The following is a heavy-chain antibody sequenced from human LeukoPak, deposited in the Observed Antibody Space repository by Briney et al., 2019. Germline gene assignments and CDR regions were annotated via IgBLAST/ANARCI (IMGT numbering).Heavy chain of an antibody. CDR1: GGSIRRYY. V-gene: IGHV4-59*01. CDR3: ARGENYNILTGPPYFDF. J-gene: IGHJ4*02. Sequence: PSETLSLTCTVSGGSIRRYYWNWIRQPPGKGLEWIGYTYSSGSTNYNPSLKSRVTISIGTSENQFSLKLSSVTAADTAVYYCARGENYNILTGPPYFDFWGQGNLVTVSS. CDR2: TYSSGST. D-gene: IGHD3-9*01.